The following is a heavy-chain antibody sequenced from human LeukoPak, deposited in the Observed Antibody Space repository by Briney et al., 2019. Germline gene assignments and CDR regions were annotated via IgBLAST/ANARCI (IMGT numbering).Heavy chain of an antibody. CDR3: ARVAHCSSTTCYQGIFDY. CDR1: GGSMSNYY. D-gene: IGHD2-2*01. V-gene: IGHV4-59*01. J-gene: IGHJ4*02. Sequence: SETLSLTCTVSGGSMSNYYWIWIRQPPGKGLEWIGYIYYSGTTSYNPSLKSRVTISVDTSKNQFSLKLSSVTAADTAVYYCARVAHCSSTTCYQGIFDYWGQGTLVTVSS. CDR2: IYYSGTT.